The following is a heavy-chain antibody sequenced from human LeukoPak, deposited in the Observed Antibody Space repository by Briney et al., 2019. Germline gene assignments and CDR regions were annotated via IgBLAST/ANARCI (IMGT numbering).Heavy chain of an antibody. V-gene: IGHV3-21*01. CDR3: ARVGPSVGDYAY. D-gene: IGHD4-17*01. CDR2: ISSSSSYI. J-gene: IGHJ4*02. Sequence: PGGSLRLSCAASGFTFSSYSMNWVGQAPGKWLEWVSSISSSSSYIYYVDSVKGRFTISRDNAKNSLYLQMNSLRAEDTAVYYCARVGPSVGDYAYWGQGTLVTVSS. CDR1: GFTFSSYS.